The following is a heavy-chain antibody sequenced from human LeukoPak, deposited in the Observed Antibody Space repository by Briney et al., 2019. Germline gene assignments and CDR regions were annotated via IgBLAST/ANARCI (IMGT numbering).Heavy chain of an antibody. CDR2: INPNSGGT. D-gene: IGHD6-19*01. CDR1: GYPFSDYH. V-gene: IGHV1-2*02. Sequence: ASVKVSCKASGYPFSDYHINWVRQAPGQGLEWMGWINPNSGGTNFAQKFEGRVTMTRDTSISAAYMELSRLTSDDTAVYYCAGTIGVVGYFDYWGQGTLVTVSS. J-gene: IGHJ4*02. CDR3: AGTIGVVGYFDY.